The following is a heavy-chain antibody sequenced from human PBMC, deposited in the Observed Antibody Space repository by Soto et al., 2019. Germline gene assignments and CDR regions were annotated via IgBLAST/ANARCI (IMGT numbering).Heavy chain of an antibody. CDR3: AKECCGRARIAAADLGY. Sequence: GGSLRLSCAASGFTFSSYAMSWVRQAPGKGLEWVSAISGSGGSTYYADSVKGRFTISRDNSKNTLYLQMNSLRAEDTAVYYCAKECCGRARIAAADLGYWGQGTLVTVSS. D-gene: IGHD6-13*01. CDR2: ISGSGGST. CDR1: GFTFSSYA. V-gene: IGHV3-23*01. J-gene: IGHJ4*02.